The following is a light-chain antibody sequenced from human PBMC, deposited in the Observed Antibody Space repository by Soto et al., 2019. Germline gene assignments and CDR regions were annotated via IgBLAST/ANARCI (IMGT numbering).Light chain of an antibody. V-gene: IGKV3-11*01. Sequence: EIVLTQSPATLSLSPGARATLSCRASQSVSVYLAWYQQKPGQAPRLLIYDASKRATGVPARFSGSGSGTDFPLTISNLEPEDFAVYYCQQRYNWLTFGGGTKVEIK. CDR2: DAS. CDR1: QSVSVY. CDR3: QQRYNWLT. J-gene: IGKJ4*01.